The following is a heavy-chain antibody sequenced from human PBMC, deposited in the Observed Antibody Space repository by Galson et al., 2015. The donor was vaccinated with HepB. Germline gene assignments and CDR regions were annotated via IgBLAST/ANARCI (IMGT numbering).Heavy chain of an antibody. D-gene: IGHD1-26*01. CDR1: GFTFSNAW. V-gene: IGHV3-15*01. J-gene: IGHJ4*02. Sequence: SLRLSCAASGFTFSNAWMSWVRQAPGKGLEWVGRIKSKTDGGTTDYAAPVKGRFTISRDDSKNTLYLQMNSLKTEDTAVYYCTTYFLYSGSYLVHFDYWGQGTLVTVSS. CDR2: IKSKTDGGTT. CDR3: TTYFLYSGSYLVHFDY.